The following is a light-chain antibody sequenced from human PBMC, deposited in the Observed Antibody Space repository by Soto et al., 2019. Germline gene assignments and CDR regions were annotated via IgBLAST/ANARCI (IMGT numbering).Light chain of an antibody. CDR2: AAS. CDR1: QGISSY. Sequence: AIRMTQSPSSFSASTGDRVTITCRASQGISSYLAWYQQKPGKAPKLLIYAASTLQSGVPSRFSGSGSGTDFTLTITRLQPGDFATYFCQQYPTPPYTFGQGTK. V-gene: IGKV1-8*01. J-gene: IGKJ2*01. CDR3: QQYPTPPYT.